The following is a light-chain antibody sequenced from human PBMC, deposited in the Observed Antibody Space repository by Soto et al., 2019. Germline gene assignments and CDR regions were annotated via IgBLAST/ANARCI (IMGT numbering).Light chain of an antibody. CDR3: CSYAGNATWV. J-gene: IGLJ3*02. CDR1: RSDVGTYNV. V-gene: IGLV2-23*02. CDR2: EVT. Sequence: QSAPTQPASVSGSPGQSITISCTGTRSDVGTYNVVSWYQHHPGKAPKVMIYEVTKRPSGISNRFSGSKSGNTASLTISGLQAEDEADYYCCSYAGNATWVFGGGTKLTVL.